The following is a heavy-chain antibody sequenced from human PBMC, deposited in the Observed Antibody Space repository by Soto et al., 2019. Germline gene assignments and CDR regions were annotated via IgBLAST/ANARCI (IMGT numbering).Heavy chain of an antibody. J-gene: IGHJ4*02. CDR1: GFTFNDYY. D-gene: IGHD6-13*01. Sequence: GGSLRLSCAASGFTFNDYYMNWIRQAPGKGLEWVSYVSSSGHTQNYADSVKGRFTISRDNAKNSLYLHMNSLRAEDTAVYYCARVGYSSSWYFDYWGQGTLVTVSS. V-gene: IGHV3-11*01. CDR2: VSSSGHTQ. CDR3: ARVGYSSSWYFDY.